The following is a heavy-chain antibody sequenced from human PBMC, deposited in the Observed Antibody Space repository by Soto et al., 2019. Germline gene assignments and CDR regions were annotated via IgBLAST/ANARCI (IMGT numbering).Heavy chain of an antibody. Sequence: QVQLVQSGAEVKKPGSSVKVSCKASGGTFSSYAISWVRQAPGQGLEWMGGISHIFGTANYAQKFQGRVTSTADESTSTAYLELGSLRSEDTAVYYCAGYGFQGIGAYWGQGTLVTVSS. J-gene: IGHJ1*01. CDR3: AGYGFQGIGAY. V-gene: IGHV1-69*12. CDR1: GGTFSSYA. CDR2: ISHIFGTA. D-gene: IGHD6-13*01.